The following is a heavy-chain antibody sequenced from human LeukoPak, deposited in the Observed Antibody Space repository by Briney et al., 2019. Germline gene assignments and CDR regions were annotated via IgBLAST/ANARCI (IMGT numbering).Heavy chain of an antibody. CDR1: EFTFSSYG. CDR2: ISGNTANT. Sequence: GGSLRLSCAASEFTFSSYGMSWVRQAPGKGLEWVSWISGNTANTYYADSVQGRFGISRDNSKNTLYLQMYSLRAVDTAIYYCAKDPNGDYIGTFDMWGQGTMVTVSS. V-gene: IGHV3-23*01. J-gene: IGHJ3*02. CDR3: AKDPNGDYIGTFDM. D-gene: IGHD4-17*01.